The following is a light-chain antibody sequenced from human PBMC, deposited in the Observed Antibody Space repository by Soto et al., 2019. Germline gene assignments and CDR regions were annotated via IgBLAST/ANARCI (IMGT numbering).Light chain of an antibody. CDR2: MAS. V-gene: IGKV1-5*03. CDR3: QQYGSSPPFT. Sequence: DIPLTQSPSTLSASVGDRVTITCRASQSIANWLAWYQQKPGKAPKVLIHMASSLKSGVPSRFSGSGSGTEFTLTITSQQPDDSVTYYCQQYGSSPPFTFGGGTKVEIK. CDR1: QSIANW. J-gene: IGKJ4*01.